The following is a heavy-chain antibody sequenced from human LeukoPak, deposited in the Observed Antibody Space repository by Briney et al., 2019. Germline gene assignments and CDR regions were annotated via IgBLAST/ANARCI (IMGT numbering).Heavy chain of an antibody. CDR3: TSERYCSGASCFHY. CDR2: IKSKSDGGTI. CDR1: GFTFVKTW. J-gene: IGHJ4*02. V-gene: IGHV3-15*01. Sequence: GGSLRLSCADSGFTFVKTWMTWVRQAPGQGLEWVGRIKSKSDGGTIDYAAPVKGRFIISRDDSKSTLYLQMNSLKIEDTAVYYCTSERYCSGASCFHYWGQGTLVTVSS. D-gene: IGHD2-15*01.